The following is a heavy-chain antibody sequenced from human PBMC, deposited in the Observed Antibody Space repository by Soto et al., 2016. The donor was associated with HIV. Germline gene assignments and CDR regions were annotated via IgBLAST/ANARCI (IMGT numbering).Heavy chain of an antibody. CDR1: GYTFTSYD. J-gene: IGHJ4*02. CDR3: ARSSYRIAAAGY. Sequence: QVQLVQSGAEVKKPGASVKVSCKASGYTFTSYDINWVRQATGQGLEWMGWMNPNSGNTGYAQKSQGRVTMTRDTSISTAYMELSRLRSDDTAVYYCARSSYRIAAAGYWGQGTLVTVSS. CDR2: MNPNSGNT. D-gene: IGHD6-13*01. V-gene: IGHV1-8*02.